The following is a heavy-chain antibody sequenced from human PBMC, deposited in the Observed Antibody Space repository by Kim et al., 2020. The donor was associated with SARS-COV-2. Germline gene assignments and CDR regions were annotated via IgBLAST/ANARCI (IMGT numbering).Heavy chain of an antibody. CDR1: GGTFSSYA. Sequence: SVKVSCKASGGTFSSYAISWVRQAPGQGLEWMGGIIPIFGTANYAQKFQGRVTITADESTSTAYMELSSLRSEDTAVYYCARGRGGQLVPSNYYGMDVWGQRTTVTVSS. J-gene: IGHJ6*02. V-gene: IGHV1-69*13. D-gene: IGHD6-6*01. CDR2: IIPIFGTA. CDR3: ARGRGGQLVPSNYYGMDV.